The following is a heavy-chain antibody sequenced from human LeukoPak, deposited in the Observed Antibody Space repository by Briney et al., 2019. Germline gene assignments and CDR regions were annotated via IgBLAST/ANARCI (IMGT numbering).Heavy chain of an antibody. D-gene: IGHD3-10*01. CDR1: GYTFTGYY. CDR2: INPNSGGT. J-gene: IGHJ4*02. Sequence: ASVKVSCKASGYTFTGYYMNWVRQAPGQGLEWMGWINPNSGGTNYAQKFQGRVTMTRDTSISTAYMELSRLRSDDTAVYYCARARESSGSYYNLYYFDYWGQGTLVTVSS. V-gene: IGHV1-2*02. CDR3: ARARESSGSYYNLYYFDY.